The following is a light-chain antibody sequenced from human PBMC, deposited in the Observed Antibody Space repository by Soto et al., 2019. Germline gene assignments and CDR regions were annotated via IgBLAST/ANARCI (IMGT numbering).Light chain of an antibody. V-gene: IGLV2-14*03. CDR1: ISDVGDYNY. CDR2: DVS. J-gene: IGLJ2*01. CDR3: TSYTSSDTLVV. Sequence: QSAPTQPASVSGSPGQSITISCTGTISDVGDYNYVSWYQHHPGKAPKLMIYDVSTRPSGVSNRFSGSKSGNTASLTISGLQTEDEADYYCTSYTSSDTLVVFGGGTQLTVL.